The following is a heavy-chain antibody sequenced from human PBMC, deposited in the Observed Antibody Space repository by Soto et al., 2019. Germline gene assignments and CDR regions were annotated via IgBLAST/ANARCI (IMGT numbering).Heavy chain of an antibody. CDR3: ARRGITMVRGVMTHYYYYYGMDV. Sequence: SVKVSCEASGGTFSSYAIIGVRQAPGKGLEGMGGIIPIFGTANYAQKFQGRVTITADKSTSTAYVELSSLRSEDTAVYYCARRGITMVRGVMTHYYYYYGMDVWGQGTTVTVSS. CDR2: IIPIFGTA. CDR1: GGTFSSYA. J-gene: IGHJ6*02. D-gene: IGHD3-10*01. V-gene: IGHV1-69*06.